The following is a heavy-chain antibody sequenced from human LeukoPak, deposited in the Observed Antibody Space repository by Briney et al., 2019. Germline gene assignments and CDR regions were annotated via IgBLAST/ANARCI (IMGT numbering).Heavy chain of an antibody. V-gene: IGHV4-39*01. D-gene: IGHD1-26*01. CDR2: IYYSGST. Sequence: SETLSLTCTVSGGSISSSSYYWGWIRQPPGKGLEWIGSIYYSGSTYYNPSLKSRVTISVDTSKNQFPLKLSSVTAADTAVYYCARLSTWRVGATLSWGQGTLVTVSS. J-gene: IGHJ4*02. CDR3: ARLSTWRVGATLS. CDR1: GGSISSSSYY.